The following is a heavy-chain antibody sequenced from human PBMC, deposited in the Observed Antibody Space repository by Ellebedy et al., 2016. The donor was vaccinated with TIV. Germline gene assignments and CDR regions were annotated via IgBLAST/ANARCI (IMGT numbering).Heavy chain of an antibody. D-gene: IGHD3-9*01. J-gene: IGHJ2*01. CDR1: GFTFSAYT. CDR3: AKHRYDIVTGPDWYFDL. Sequence: PGGSLRLSCAASGFTFSAYTMSRVRQAPGKGLEWVSTISGNSALTYFADSVKGRFTISRDNSKNTLYLQMNSLRAEDTALYYCAKHRYDIVTGPDWYFDLWGRGTLVSVSS. CDR2: ISGNSALT. V-gene: IGHV3-23*01.